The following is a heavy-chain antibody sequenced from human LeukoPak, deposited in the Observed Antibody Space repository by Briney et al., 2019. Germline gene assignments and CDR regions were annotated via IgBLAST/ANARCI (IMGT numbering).Heavy chain of an antibody. CDR3: VKDRVVYRGSYRFDY. D-gene: IGHD3-16*02. Sequence: SVKVSCKASGGTFTTYTISWVRQAPGQGLEWMGGIIPIFGTANFAQKFQGRLTISADESTSTAYMELSSLRAEDTAVYYCVKDRVVYRGSYRFDYWGQGTLVTVSS. V-gene: IGHV1-69*13. J-gene: IGHJ4*02. CDR2: IIPIFGTA. CDR1: GGTFTTYT.